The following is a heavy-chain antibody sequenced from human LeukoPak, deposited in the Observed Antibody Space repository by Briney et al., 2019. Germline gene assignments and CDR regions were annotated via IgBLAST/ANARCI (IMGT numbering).Heavy chain of an antibody. D-gene: IGHD3-22*01. J-gene: IGHJ3*02. V-gene: IGHV3-48*03. CDR2: ISSISSHI. CDR3: AREDSRDAFDI. Sequence: GGSLRLSCAASGFTFSSSEMSWVRQAPGKGLEWISYISSISSHIYYADSVKGRFTISRDNAKNSLYLQMYSLGAGDTAVYYCAREDSRDAFDIWGQGTLVTVS. CDR1: GFTFSSSE.